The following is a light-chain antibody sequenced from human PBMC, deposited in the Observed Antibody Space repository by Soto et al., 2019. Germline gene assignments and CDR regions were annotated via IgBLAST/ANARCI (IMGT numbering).Light chain of an antibody. V-gene: IGKV1-9*01. J-gene: IGKJ5*01. CDR1: QGISSY. CDR3: QQLNSYPPSIT. Sequence: DIQLTQSPSFLSASVGDRVTITCRASQGISSYLAWYQQKPGKAPKLLIYAASTLQSGVPSRFSGSGSVTEFTLTISSLQPEDFATYYCQQLNSYPPSITFGQGTRLEIK. CDR2: AAS.